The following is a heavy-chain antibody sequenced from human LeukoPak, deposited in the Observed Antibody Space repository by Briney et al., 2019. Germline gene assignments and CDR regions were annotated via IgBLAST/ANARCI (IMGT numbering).Heavy chain of an antibody. J-gene: IGHJ6*03. CDR1: GYTFTSYY. CDR2: INPSGGST. V-gene: IGHV1-46*01. CDR3: ARDRYSGSYYLAAYYYYMDV. Sequence: ASVKLSCKASGYTFTSYYMHWVRQAPGQGLEWMGIINPSGGSTSYAQKFQGRVTMTRDMSTSTVYMELSSLRSEDTAVYYCARDRYSGSYYLAAYYYYMDVWGKGTTVTVSS. D-gene: IGHD1-26*01.